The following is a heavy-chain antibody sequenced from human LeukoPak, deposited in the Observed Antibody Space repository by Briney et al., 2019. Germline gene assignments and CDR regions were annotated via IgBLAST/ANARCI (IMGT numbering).Heavy chain of an antibody. J-gene: IGHJ5*02. CDR1: GYSISTSNW. D-gene: IGHD6-6*01. Sequence: SETLSLTCAVSGYSISTSNWWGWIRQPPGKGLEWIGYIYYSGTAYYHPSLKSRVTISVDTSENQFSLKLTSVTAADTAVYYCARDREYSSSGLVWFDPWGHGILVTVSS. CDR3: ARDREYSSSGLVWFDP. CDR2: IYYSGTA. V-gene: IGHV4-28*03.